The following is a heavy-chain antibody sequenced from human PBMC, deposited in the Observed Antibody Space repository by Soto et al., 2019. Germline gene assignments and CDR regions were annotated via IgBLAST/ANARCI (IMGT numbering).Heavy chain of an antibody. Sequence: GGDLRLSCAASGFTLSSYAMSWGRHVPGKGLEWVSGISGSGTSTFYADSVKGRFTISRDNSKNTLYLQMNSLRAEDTAVYYCAKDSSGYSGYDCAFASCAQGTMVIGS. CDR2: ISGSGTST. V-gene: IGHV3-23*01. J-gene: IGHJ3*02. CDR1: GFTLSSYA. D-gene: IGHD5-12*01. CDR3: AKDSSGYSGYDCAFAS.